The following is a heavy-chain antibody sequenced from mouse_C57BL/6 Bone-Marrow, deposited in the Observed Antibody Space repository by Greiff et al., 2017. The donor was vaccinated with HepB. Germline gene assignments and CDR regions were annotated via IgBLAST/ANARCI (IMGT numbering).Heavy chain of an antibody. V-gene: IGHV5-9-1*02. Sequence: EVKVVESGEGLVKPGGSLKLSCAASGFTFSSYAMSWVRQTPEKRLEWVAYISSGGDYIYYADTVKGRFTISRDNARNTLYLQMSSLKSEDTAMYYCTREGYYNDYWGQGTTLTVSS. CDR1: GFTFSSYA. D-gene: IGHD2-12*01. CDR2: ISSGGDYI. CDR3: TREGYYNDY. J-gene: IGHJ2*01.